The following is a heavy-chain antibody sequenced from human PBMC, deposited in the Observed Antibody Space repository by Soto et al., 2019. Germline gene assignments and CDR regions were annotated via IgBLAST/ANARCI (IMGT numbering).Heavy chain of an antibody. V-gene: IGHV3-30*18. CDR1: GFTFSSYG. CDR3: AKEGGPSGSYYISSSYYFDY. D-gene: IGHD1-26*01. CDR2: ISYDGSNT. J-gene: IGHJ4*02. Sequence: QVQLVESGGGVVQPGRSLRLSCAASGFTFSSYGMHWVRQAPGKGLEWVAIISYDGSNTYYADSVKGRFTISRDNSKNTLYLQMNSLRAEDTSVYYCAKEGGPSGSYYISSSYYFDYWGQGTLVTVSS.